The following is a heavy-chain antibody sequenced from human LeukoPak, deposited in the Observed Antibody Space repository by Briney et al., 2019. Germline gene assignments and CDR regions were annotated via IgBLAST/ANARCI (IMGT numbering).Heavy chain of an antibody. V-gene: IGHV1-8*02. Sequence: GAXXXVSXKAXGGTFSSYAISWVRQAPGQGLEWLGWMSPNSGDTGYAQKFQGRVTMTSDSSISTAYMELSSLRSEDTAIYYCVRTPPNWGFDYWGQGTLVTVSS. CDR1: GGTFSSYA. D-gene: IGHD7-27*01. J-gene: IGHJ4*02. CDR3: VRTPPNWGFDY. CDR2: MSPNSGDT.